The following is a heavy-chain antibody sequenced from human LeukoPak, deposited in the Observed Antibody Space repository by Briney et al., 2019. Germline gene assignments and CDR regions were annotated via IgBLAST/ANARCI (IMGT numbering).Heavy chain of an antibody. V-gene: IGHV5-51*01. Sequence: GESLKISCKGSGYTFTNYWVGWVRQMPGKGLEWMRIVYPGDSDTRYSPSMQGQITISADKSNTTAYLQWSSLKASDTAIYYCARHRSGAWNQGMDVWGRGTTVTVSS. J-gene: IGHJ6*02. D-gene: IGHD1-1*01. CDR2: VYPGDSDT. CDR1: GYTFTNYW. CDR3: ARHRSGAWNQGMDV.